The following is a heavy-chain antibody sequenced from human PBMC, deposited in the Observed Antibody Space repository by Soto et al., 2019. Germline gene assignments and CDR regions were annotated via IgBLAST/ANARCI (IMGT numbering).Heavy chain of an antibody. CDR2: IYPGDSDT. CDR3: AKDRVPDGIYSFDY. J-gene: IGHJ4*02. Sequence: GESLKISCKGSGYSFTSYWIGWVRQMPGKGLEWMGIIYPGDSDTRYSPSFQGQVTISADKSISTAYLQMNSLRVEDTAIYYCAKDRVPDGIYSFDYWGQGVLVTVSS. D-gene: IGHD2-15*01. V-gene: IGHV5-51*01. CDR1: GYSFTSYW.